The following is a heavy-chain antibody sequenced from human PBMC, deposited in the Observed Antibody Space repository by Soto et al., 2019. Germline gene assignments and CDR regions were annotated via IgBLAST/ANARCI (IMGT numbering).Heavy chain of an antibody. V-gene: IGHV4-30-4*01. CDR3: ARQPLSIARRPSGDYYFYYGMDV. CDR2: ISHSGTT. D-gene: IGHD6-6*01. J-gene: IGHJ6*02. Sequence: QVQLQESGPGLVKPSQTLSLTCTVSGDSISSDDYYWSWIRQPPGKGLEWIGYISHSGTTYYNPSLESRLTISVDTSKNQFSLKLSSVTAADTAVYYCARQPLSIARRPSGDYYFYYGMDVWGQGTTVTVSS. CDR1: GDSISSDDYY.